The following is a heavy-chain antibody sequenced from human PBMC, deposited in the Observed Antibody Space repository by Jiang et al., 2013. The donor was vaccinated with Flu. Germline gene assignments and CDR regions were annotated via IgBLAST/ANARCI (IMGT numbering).Heavy chain of an antibody. CDR1: GYTFTSYA. Sequence: SGAEVKKPGASVKVSCKASGYTFTSYAMHWVRQAPGQRLEWMGWINAGNGNTKYSQKFQGRVTITRDTSASTAYMELSSLRSEDTAVYYCARGLVATISYYYYYMDVWGKGTTVTVSS. CDR3: ARGLVATISYYYYYMDV. CDR2: INAGNGNT. V-gene: IGHV1-3*01. J-gene: IGHJ6*03. D-gene: IGHD5-12*01.